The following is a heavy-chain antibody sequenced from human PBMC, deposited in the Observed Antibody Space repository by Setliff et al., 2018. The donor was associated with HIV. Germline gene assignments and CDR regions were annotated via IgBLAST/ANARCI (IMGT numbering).Heavy chain of an antibody. CDR2: IYTSGST. CDR3: ARDFVTGSYFLQ. Sequence: PSETLSLTCTVSGGSISSGSYYWSWIRQPAGKGLEWIGHIYTSGSTNYNPSLKSRVTISVDTSKNQFSLKLSSVTAADTAVYYCARDFVTGSYFLQWGQGTLVTVSS. CDR1: GGSISSGSYY. V-gene: IGHV4-61*09. D-gene: IGHD1-26*01. J-gene: IGHJ1*01.